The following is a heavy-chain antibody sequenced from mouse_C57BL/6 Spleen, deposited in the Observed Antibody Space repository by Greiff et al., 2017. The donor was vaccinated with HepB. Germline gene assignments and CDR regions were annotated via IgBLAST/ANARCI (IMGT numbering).Heavy chain of an antibody. V-gene: IGHV1-75*01. CDR2: IFPGSGST. J-gene: IGHJ1*03. D-gene: IGHD1-1*01. CDR3: ARGGYYGSSHWYFDV. Sequence: VKLQQSGPELVKPGASVKISCKASGYTFTDYYINWVKQRPGQGLEWIGWIFPGSGSTYYNEKFKGKATLTVDKSSSTAYMLLSSLTSEDSAVYFCARGGYYGSSHWYFDVWGTGTTVTVSS. CDR1: GYTFTDYY.